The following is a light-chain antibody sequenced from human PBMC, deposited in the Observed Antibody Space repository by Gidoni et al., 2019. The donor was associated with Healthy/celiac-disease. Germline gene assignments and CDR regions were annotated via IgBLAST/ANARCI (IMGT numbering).Light chain of an antibody. Sequence: QSALTQPPSASGSPGQSVPISCTGTSSDVGGYNYVSWYQQHPGKAPKLMIYEVSKRPLGVPDRFSGSKSGNTASPTVSGLQAEDEADYYCSSYAGSNNLVFGGGTKLTVL. CDR2: EVS. CDR3: SSYAGSNNLV. J-gene: IGLJ2*01. CDR1: SSDVGGYNY. V-gene: IGLV2-8*01.